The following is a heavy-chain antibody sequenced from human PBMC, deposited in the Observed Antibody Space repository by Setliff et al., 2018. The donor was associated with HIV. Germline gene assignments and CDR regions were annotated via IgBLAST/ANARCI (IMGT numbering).Heavy chain of an antibody. CDR1: GFSFSSYG. CDR2: ISYDETDK. J-gene: IGHJ4*01. Sequence: GGSLRLSCVASGFSFSSYGMHWVRQAPGKGLEWLAFISYDETDKDYSDSVKGRFTISRDNSKNILWLQMSSLRPEDTAVYRCAKFHGLVAGKGDGYWGHGTLVTVSS. V-gene: IGHV3-30*18. CDR3: AKFHGLVAGKGDGY. D-gene: IGHD6-19*01.